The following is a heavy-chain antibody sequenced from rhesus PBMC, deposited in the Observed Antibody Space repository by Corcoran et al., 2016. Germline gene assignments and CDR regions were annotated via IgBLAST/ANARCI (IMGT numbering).Heavy chain of an antibody. V-gene: IGHV2-152*01. CDR3: AQRTWIQWVQFDY. CDR2: IYWDDDK. Sequence: QVTLKESGPALVKPTQTLTLTCTFSGFSLTTSGMGVGWIRQPPGKALEWLALIYWDDDKRYSTSLKRRLTIAKDTSKNQVVRTRTNMDPMDTATYYCAQRTWIQWVQFDYWGQGGLVTVSS. CDR1: GFSLTTSGMG. D-gene: IGHD5-30*01. J-gene: IGHJ4*01.